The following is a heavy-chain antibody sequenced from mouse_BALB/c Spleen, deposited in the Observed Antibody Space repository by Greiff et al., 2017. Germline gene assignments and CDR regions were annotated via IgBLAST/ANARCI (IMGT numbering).Heavy chain of an antibody. Sequence: QVQLQQSGAELAKPGASVKMSCKASGYTFTSYWMHWVKQRPGQGLEWIGYINPSTGYTEYNQKFKDKATLTADKSSSTAYMQLSSLTSEDSAVYYCAREGRSGYGMDYWGQGTSVTVSS. J-gene: IGHJ4*01. D-gene: IGHD2-10*02. CDR2: INPSTGYT. CDR1: GYTFTSYW. CDR3: AREGRSGYGMDY. V-gene: IGHV1-7*01.